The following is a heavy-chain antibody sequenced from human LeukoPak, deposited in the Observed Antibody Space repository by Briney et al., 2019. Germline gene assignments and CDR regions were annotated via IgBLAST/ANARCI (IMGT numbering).Heavy chain of an antibody. CDR2: IYPGDSDT. V-gene: IGHV5-51*01. CDR3: ARQRGRITMTDEIDY. D-gene: IGHD3-22*01. Sequence: GESLKISCKGSGYSFTSYWIGWVRQMPGKGLEWMGIIYPGDSDTRYSPSFQGQVTISADKSISTAYLQWSSLKASDTAMYYCARQRGRITMTDEIDYWGQGTLVTVSS. CDR1: GYSFTSYW. J-gene: IGHJ4*02.